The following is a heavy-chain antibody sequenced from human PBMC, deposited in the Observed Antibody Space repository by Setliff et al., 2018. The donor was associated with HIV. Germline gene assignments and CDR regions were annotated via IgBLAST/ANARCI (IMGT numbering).Heavy chain of an antibody. V-gene: IGHV4-39*01. CDR1: GGSISSSSDY. CDR2: IYYDGTT. CDR3: ARVGFRRRWKEGPFDY. D-gene: IGHD1-1*01. Sequence: SETLSLTCTVSGGSISSSSDYLWGWIRQAPGKGLEWFGSIYYDGTTYYNPSLKSRLTMSVDTSKNQFSLKVTSLTAADTAMYPCARVGFRRRWKEGPFDYWGQGTLVTVSS. J-gene: IGHJ4*02.